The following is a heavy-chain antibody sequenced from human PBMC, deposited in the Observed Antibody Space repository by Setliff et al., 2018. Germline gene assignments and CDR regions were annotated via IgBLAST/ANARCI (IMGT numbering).Heavy chain of an antibody. V-gene: IGHV3-33*06. CDR1: GFTFGSYG. D-gene: IGHD1-7*01. CDR2: IWYDGSNK. CDR3: AKPRPGTTSEPSDY. Sequence: PGGSLRLSCAASGFTFGSYGMYWVRQAPGKGLEWVALIWYDGSNKYYADSVKGRFTISRDNSKNTLYLQMNSLRVEDTAVYYCAKPRPGTTSEPSDYWGQGTLVTVSS. J-gene: IGHJ4*02.